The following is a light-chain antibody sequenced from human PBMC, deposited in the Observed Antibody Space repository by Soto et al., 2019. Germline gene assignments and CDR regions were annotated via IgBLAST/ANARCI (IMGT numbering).Light chain of an antibody. V-gene: IGLV2-8*01. CDR3: SSYAGNGYV. CDR1: SSDVGGYNY. CDR2: EVS. J-gene: IGLJ1*01. Sequence: QSALTPPPSASGSPGQSVTISCTGASSDVGGYNYVSWYQQHPGKAPKLMIYEVSKRPSGVPDRFSGSKSGNTASLTVSGLQAEDEADYFCSSYAGNGYVLGTGTKLTVL.